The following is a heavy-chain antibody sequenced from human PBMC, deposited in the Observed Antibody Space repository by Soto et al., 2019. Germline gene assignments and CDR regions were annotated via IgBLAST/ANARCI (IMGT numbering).Heavy chain of an antibody. CDR1: GFTFSSYA. D-gene: IGHD5-18*01. Sequence: EVQLLESGGGLVQPGGSLRLSCAVSGFTFSSYAMSWVRQAPGKGLEWVSAISGSGGSVFYADSVKGRFTISRDTSKKTLERQMNSVRGEDTGVYYGAKGDTTMITDYYAMDVWGQGTTVTVSS. CDR2: ISGSGGSV. J-gene: IGHJ6*02. CDR3: AKGDTTMITDYYAMDV. V-gene: IGHV3-23*01.